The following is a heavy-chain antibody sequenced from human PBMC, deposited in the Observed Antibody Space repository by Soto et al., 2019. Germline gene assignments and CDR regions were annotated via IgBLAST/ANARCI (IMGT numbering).Heavy chain of an antibody. V-gene: IGHV4-59*01. CDR2: IYNSGGT. CDR3: ARGGAPYNWFDP. CDR1: GGSIRSYY. J-gene: IGHJ5*02. D-gene: IGHD3-16*01. Sequence: SETLSLTCTVSGGSIRSYYWSWIRQPPGKGLEWVGYIYNSGGTNYNPSLRSRVTISVDTSKNQFPLKLSSVTAADTAVYYCARGGAPYNWFDPWGQGTLVTVSS.